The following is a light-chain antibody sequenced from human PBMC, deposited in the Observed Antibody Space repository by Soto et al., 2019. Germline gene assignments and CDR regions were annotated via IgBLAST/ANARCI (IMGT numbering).Light chain of an antibody. V-gene: IGLV2-14*01. CDR3: SSSTINNTVL. J-gene: IGLJ2*01. Sequence: QSALTQPASMSGSPGQSFTISCTGTSSDVGGYNYVSWYQRHPGKAPKLMIYEVSNRPSGVSNRFSGSKSGNTASLTISGLQAEDEADYYCSSSTINNTVLFGGGTKVTVL. CDR2: EVS. CDR1: SSDVGGYNY.